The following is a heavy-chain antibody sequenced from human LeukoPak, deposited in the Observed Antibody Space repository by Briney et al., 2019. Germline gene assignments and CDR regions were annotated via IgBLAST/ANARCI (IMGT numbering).Heavy chain of an antibody. CDR3: AREPVTTRYFDY. Sequence: ASVKVSCKASGGTFSSYAISWVRQAPGQGLEWMGRIIPILGIANYAQKFQGRVTITADKSTSTAYMELRSLRSDDTAVYYCAREPVTTRYFDYWGQGTLVTVSS. J-gene: IGHJ4*02. CDR2: IIPILGIA. V-gene: IGHV1-69*04. D-gene: IGHD4-17*01. CDR1: GGTFSSYA.